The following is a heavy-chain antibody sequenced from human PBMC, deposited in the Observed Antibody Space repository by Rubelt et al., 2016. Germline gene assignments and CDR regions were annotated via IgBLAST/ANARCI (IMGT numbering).Heavy chain of an antibody. CDR1: GFTLSDRV. D-gene: IGHD6-19*01. CDR3: AREGYSSGRAPAFDY. V-gene: IGHV3-30*09. Sequence: QVQLVESGGGVVQPGRSLRLSCAASGFTLSDRVMHWVRQTPGKRLEWVAGLSIDVNVRHYADSVKGRFGISRDNSKNTLYLQMDSLGVEETAVYYCAREGYSSGRAPAFDYWGQGTPVTISS. J-gene: IGHJ4*02. CDR2: LSIDVNVR.